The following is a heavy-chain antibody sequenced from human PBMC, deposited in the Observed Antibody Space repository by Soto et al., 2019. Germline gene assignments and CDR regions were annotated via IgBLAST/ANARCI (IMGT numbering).Heavy chain of an antibody. CDR1: GFTFSSSA. Sequence: SVKVSCKTSGFTFSSSAVHWVRQARGHRLQWIGWIDVGSANANYAQKFQGRVTMTSDTSTSTVYMELTSLTSEDTAIYYCARDQSWHDLVWWFDPWGQGTLVTVSS. CDR2: IDVGSANA. V-gene: IGHV1-58*01. CDR3: ARDQSWHDLVWWFDP. D-gene: IGHD1-1*01. J-gene: IGHJ5*02.